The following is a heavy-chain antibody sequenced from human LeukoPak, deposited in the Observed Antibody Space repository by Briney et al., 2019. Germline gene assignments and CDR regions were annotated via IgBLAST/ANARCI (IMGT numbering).Heavy chain of an antibody. CDR3: AYSSDYQQH. V-gene: IGHV4-34*01. D-gene: IGHD3-22*01. J-gene: IGHJ1*01. Sequence: SETLSLTCAVYGGSFSDYYGSWIRRPPGKGLEWIGEINHGGSTDYNPSLKSRVTISVDTSKNQFSLKLTSVTAADTAVYFCAYSSDYQQHLGQGTLVTVSS. CDR2: INHGGST. CDR1: GGSFSDYY.